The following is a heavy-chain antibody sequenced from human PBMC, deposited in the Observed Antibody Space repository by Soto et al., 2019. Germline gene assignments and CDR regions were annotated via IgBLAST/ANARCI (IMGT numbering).Heavy chain of an antibody. CDR2: ISHDGVNK. D-gene: IGHD6-13*01. CDR3: VRGGYSSSWERLDP. J-gene: IGHJ5*02. CDR1: GSTFPNYP. Sequence: VQLVESGVGVIHPGKSLRLSCAASGSTFPNYPMHWVRQTPDNGLGRVAVISHDGVNKNSADSVKGRFTISRDNSRNTLYLQMDSLRVEDTAMYYCVRGGYSSSWERLDPWGQGTLVTVSS. V-gene: IGHV3-30-3*01.